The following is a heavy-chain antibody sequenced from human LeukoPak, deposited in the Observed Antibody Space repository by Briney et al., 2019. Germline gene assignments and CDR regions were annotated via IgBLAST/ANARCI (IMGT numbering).Heavy chain of an antibody. V-gene: IGHV1-8*03. D-gene: IGHD1-26*01. CDR3: ARLKAGWWEMDY. J-gene: IGHJ4*02. CDR1: GYTFTSYD. CDR2: MNPNSGNT. Sequence: ASVKVSCKASGYTFTSYDINWARQATGQGLEWMGWMNPNSGNTGYAQKFQGRVTITRNTPISTAYMELSSLRSEDTAVHYCARLKAGWWEMDYWGQGTLVTVSS.